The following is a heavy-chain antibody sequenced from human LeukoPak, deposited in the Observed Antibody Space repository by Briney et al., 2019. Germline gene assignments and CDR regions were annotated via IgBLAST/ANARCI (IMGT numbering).Heavy chain of an antibody. D-gene: IGHD3-22*01. CDR3: ASAYYYDSSGYYGDY. J-gene: IGHJ4*02. CDR1: GGSIISSGHF. Sequence: SETLSLTCNVSGGSIISSGHFWVWIRQPPGKGLEWIGYIYYSGSTYYNPSLKSRVTISVDTSKNQFSLKLSSVTAADTAVYYCASAYYYDSSGYYGDYWGQGTLVTVSS. V-gene: IGHV4-30-4*08. CDR2: IYYSGST.